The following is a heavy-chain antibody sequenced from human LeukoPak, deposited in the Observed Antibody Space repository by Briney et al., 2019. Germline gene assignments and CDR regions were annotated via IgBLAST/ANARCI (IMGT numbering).Heavy chain of an antibody. Sequence: SETLSLTCTVSGGSISIGSYYWSWIRQPAGKGLEWIGRIYTSGSTNYNPSLKSRVTMSVDTSKNQFSLKLSSVTAADTAVYYCARLTNWFDPWGQGNLVTVSS. J-gene: IGHJ5*02. V-gene: IGHV4-61*02. CDR1: GGSISIGSYY. CDR2: IYTSGST. CDR3: ARLTNWFDP.